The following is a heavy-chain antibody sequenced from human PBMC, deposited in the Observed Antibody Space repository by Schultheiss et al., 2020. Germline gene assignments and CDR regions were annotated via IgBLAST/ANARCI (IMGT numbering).Heavy chain of an antibody. CDR2: IKSKTDGGTT. V-gene: IGHV3-15*07. CDR1: GFTFSNAW. Sequence: GESLKISCAASGFTFSNAWMNWVRQAPGKGLEWVGRIKSKTDGGTTDYAAPVKGRFTISRDDSKNTLYLQMNSLKTEDTAVYYCARSWSHDAFDIWGQGTMVTVSS. J-gene: IGHJ3*02. CDR3: ARSWSHDAFDI. D-gene: IGHD3-10*01.